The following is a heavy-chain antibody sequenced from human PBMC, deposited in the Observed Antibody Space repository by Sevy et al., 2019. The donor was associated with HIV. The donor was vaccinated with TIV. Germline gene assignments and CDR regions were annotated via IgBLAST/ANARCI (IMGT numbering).Heavy chain of an antibody. D-gene: IGHD4-17*01. V-gene: IGHV4-31*03. Sequence: SETLSLTCTVSGDSIKSDGYYWSWIRQYPGKALEWIGYIYYRGPTYYNPSLKSRLTLSVDTSKNYFSLKRTSVTAADTAVYYCAGELDYGAYGMDVWGLGTTVTVSS. CDR1: GDSIKSDGYY. J-gene: IGHJ6*02. CDR2: IYYRGPT. CDR3: AGELDYGAYGMDV.